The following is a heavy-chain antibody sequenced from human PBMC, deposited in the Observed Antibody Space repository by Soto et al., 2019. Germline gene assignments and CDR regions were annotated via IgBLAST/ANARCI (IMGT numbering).Heavy chain of an antibody. CDR2: ISYDGSNK. CDR3: AKDQMGATGFFDY. CDR1: GFTFSIYG. V-gene: IGHV3-30*18. J-gene: IGHJ4*02. D-gene: IGHD1-26*01. Sequence: SQRRSGAASGFTFSIYGVHLVRPAPGKGLEWVAVISYDGSNKYYADSVKGRFTISRDNSKNTLYLQMNSLRAEDTAVYYCAKDQMGATGFFDYWGQGTLVNVSS.